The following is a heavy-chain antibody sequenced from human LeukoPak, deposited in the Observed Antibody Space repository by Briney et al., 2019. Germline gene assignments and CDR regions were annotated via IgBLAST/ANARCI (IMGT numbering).Heavy chain of an antibody. CDR1: GGSISSYY. J-gene: IGHJ5*02. D-gene: IGHD3-10*01. Sequence: SETLSLTCTVSGGSISSYYWSWIRQPPGKGLEWIGYIHYSGSPNYNPSLKSRVTISVDTSKNQFSLKLSSVTAADTAVYYCARDLLLSSVFDPWGQGTLVTVSS. V-gene: IGHV4-59*12. CDR2: IHYSGSP. CDR3: ARDLLLSSVFDP.